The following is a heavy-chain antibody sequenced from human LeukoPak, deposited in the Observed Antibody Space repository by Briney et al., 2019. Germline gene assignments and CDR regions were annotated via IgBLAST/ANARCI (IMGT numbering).Heavy chain of an antibody. J-gene: IGHJ4*02. V-gene: IGHV3-30*03. Sequence: GGSLRLSCAASGFTFSSYGMHWVRQAPGKGLEWVGVISYDGSNKYYADSVKGRFTISRDNAKNSLYLQMNSLRAEDTAVYYCARGMSSSGFDYWGQGTLATVSS. D-gene: IGHD6-6*01. CDR1: GFTFSSYG. CDR2: ISYDGSNK. CDR3: ARGMSSSGFDY.